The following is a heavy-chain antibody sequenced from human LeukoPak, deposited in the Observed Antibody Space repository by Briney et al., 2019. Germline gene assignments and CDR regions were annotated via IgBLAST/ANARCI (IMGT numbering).Heavy chain of an antibody. CDR3: ARHYRQAAALDY. CDR1: GLTFSSYW. CDR2: INSDGSST. J-gene: IGHJ4*02. V-gene: IGHV3-74*01. D-gene: IGHD6-13*01. Sequence: GGSLRLSCAASGLTFSSYWMHWVRQAPGKGLEWVSRINSDGSSTSYADSVKGRFTISRDNAKNTLYLQMNSLRAEDTAVYYCARHYRQAAALDYWGQGTLVTVSS.